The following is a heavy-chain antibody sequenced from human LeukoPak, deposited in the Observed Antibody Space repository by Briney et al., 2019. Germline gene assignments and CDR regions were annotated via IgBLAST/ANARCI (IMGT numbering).Heavy chain of an antibody. CDR2: LTGSGGST. J-gene: IGHJ4*02. Sequence: PGGSLRLSCTASGFTFSTSAMSWVRQAPGKGLQWVSHLTGSGGSTYYADSVKSRFTSSRDNSKNTLYLQMNSLRAEDTATYYCAKGATSGWNPYDYWGQGTLVTVSS. CDR3: AKGATSGWNPYDY. D-gene: IGHD6-19*01. CDR1: GFTFSTSA. V-gene: IGHV3-23*01.